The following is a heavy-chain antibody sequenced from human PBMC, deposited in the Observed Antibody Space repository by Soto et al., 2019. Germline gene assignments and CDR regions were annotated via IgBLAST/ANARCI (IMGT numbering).Heavy chain of an antibody. D-gene: IGHD3-9*01. CDR2: INPSGGST. CDR1: GYTFTSYY. V-gene: IGHV1-46*01. Sequence: ASVQVSCKASGYTFTSYYMHWVRQAPGQGLEWMGIINPSGGSTSYAQKFQGRVTMTRDTSTSTVYMELSSLRSEDTAVYYCATSKIYYDILTGLRYYYYYGMDVWGQGTTVTVSS. CDR3: ATSKIYYDILTGLRYYYYYGMDV. J-gene: IGHJ6*02.